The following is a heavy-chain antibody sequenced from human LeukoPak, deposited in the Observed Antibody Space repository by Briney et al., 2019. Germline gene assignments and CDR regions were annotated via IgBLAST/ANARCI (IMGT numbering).Heavy chain of an antibody. V-gene: IGHV1-69*04. CDR2: IIPILGIA. D-gene: IGHD6-13*01. J-gene: IGHJ4*02. CDR3: ARADSSGWYGDY. Sequence: SVKVSCKASGGTFSSYAISWVRQAPGQGLEWMGRIIPILGIANYAQKFQGRVTITADKSTSTAYMELSSLRSEDTAVYYCARADSSGWYGDYWGQGTLVTVSS. CDR1: GGTFSSYA.